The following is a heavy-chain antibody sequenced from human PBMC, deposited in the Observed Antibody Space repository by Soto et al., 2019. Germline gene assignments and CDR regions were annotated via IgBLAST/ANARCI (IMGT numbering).Heavy chain of an antibody. D-gene: IGHD6-13*01. Sequence: SESMSLTCAVYGGSFSVYYGSWIRQPPGKGLEWIGESNHSGSTNYNPSLKSRVTISVDTSKNEFSLKLSSVTAADTAVYYCARSGRQQLGRRNWFDPWGRGTLVTVSS. V-gene: IGHV4-34*01. J-gene: IGHJ5*02. CDR2: SNHSGST. CDR1: GGSFSVYY. CDR3: ARSGRQQLGRRNWFDP.